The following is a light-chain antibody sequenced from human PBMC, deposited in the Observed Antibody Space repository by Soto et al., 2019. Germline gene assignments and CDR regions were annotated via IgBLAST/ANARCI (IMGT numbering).Light chain of an antibody. CDR1: QTLRDSY. Sequence: ELLLTQSPGTVSLSPGETATLSCRASQTLRDSYVAWYQQKPGQVPMLIIYGASSRANGIPDRFSGSGAGTDFTLTISRLEPEDFASYSCQHYGSSLPITFGQGTRLEIK. CDR3: QHYGSSLPIT. CDR2: GAS. J-gene: IGKJ5*01. V-gene: IGKV3-20*01.